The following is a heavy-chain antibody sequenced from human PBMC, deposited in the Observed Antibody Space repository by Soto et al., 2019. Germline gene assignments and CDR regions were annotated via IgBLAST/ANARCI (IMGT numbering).Heavy chain of an antibody. CDR2: INGSGGET. J-gene: IGHJ4*02. V-gene: IGHV3-23*01. Sequence: EVQLLESGGGLVQPGGSLRLSCAASGFTFSSYAMSWARQAPGKGLEWVSGINGSGGETYYAGSVKGRFTISRDNSKNTMYVQMSSLRAEDTAVYYCPKGLSTSAYGPVDYGGQGTLVTVSS. CDR3: PKGLSTSAYGPVDY. D-gene: IGHD2-2*01. CDR1: GFTFSSYA.